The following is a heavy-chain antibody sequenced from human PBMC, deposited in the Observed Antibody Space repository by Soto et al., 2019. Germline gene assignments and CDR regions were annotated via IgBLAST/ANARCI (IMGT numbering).Heavy chain of an antibody. V-gene: IGHV1-69*01. D-gene: IGHD3-16*01. J-gene: IGHJ4*02. CDR3: ARALAQVHVWGSYKI. CDR2: IIPIFGTA. Sequence: QVQLVQSGAEVKKPGSSVKVSCKASGGTFGNYAISWVRQAPGQGLERVGGIIPIFGTANYAPKLQGRLTITADESRRTAYMGLSILRPEDTAVYYCARALAQVHVWGSYKIWGQGTLITVSS. CDR1: GGTFGNYA.